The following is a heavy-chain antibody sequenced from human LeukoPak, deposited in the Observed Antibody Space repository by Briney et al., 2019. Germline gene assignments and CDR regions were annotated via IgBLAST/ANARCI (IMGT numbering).Heavy chain of an antibody. CDR3: ATYLVRTLDY. J-gene: IGHJ4*02. CDR1: GFTIRTYE. Sequence: GGSLRLSCAASGFTIRTYEMNWVRQAPGKGLEWLSYISGSGRTIYYADSVKGRFTISRDNAKNSLSLQMNSLRADDTAVYYCATYLVRTLDYWGQGTLVTVSS. V-gene: IGHV3-48*03. D-gene: IGHD1-14*01. CDR2: ISGSGRTI.